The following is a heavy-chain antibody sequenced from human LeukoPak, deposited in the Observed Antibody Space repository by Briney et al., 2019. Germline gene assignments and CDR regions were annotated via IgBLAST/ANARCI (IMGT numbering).Heavy chain of an antibody. Sequence: GGSLRLSCAASGFTFSSYAMSWVRQAPGKGLEWVSGISGSGTSTYYADCVKGRFTIYRDNSKNALYLQMNSLRADETAVYYCAKEVYSDSSGYFDYWGQGTLVTVSS. CDR1: GFTFSSYA. V-gene: IGHV3-23*01. CDR3: AKEVYSDSSGYFDY. CDR2: ISGSGTST. D-gene: IGHD3-22*01. J-gene: IGHJ4*02.